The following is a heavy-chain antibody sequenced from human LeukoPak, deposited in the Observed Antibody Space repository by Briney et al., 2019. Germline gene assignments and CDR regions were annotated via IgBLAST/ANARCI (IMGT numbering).Heavy chain of an antibody. CDR3: ASVLPGWDFSYYFDY. Sequence: GGSLRLSCAASGFTFSDYYMSWIRQAPGKGLEWVSYISSSGSTIYYADSVKGRLTISRDNAKNSLYLQMNSLRAEDTAVYYCASVLPGWDFSYYFDYWGQGTLVTVSS. D-gene: IGHD3-3*01. CDR2: ISSSGSTI. CDR1: GFTFSDYY. J-gene: IGHJ4*02. V-gene: IGHV3-11*04.